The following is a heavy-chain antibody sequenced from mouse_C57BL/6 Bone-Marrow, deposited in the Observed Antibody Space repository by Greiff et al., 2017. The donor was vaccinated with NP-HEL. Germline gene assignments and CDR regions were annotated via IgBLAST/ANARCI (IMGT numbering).Heavy chain of an antibody. CDR1: GFTFSSYA. Sequence: EVMLVESGGGLVKPGGSLKLSCAASGFTFSSYAMSWVRQTPEKRLEWVATISDGGSYTYYPDNVKGRFTISRDNAKNNLYLQMSHLKSEDTAMYYCERDGLYGNHLDYWGQGTTLTVSS. V-gene: IGHV5-4*01. D-gene: IGHD2-1*01. J-gene: IGHJ2*01. CDR2: ISDGGSYT. CDR3: ERDGLYGNHLDY.